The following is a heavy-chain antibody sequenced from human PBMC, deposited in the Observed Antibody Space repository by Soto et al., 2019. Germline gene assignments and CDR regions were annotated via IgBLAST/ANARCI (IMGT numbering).Heavy chain of an antibody. CDR3: ARLFSLYYYYMDV. V-gene: IGHV4-39*01. CDR2: IYYSGST. CDR1: GGSISSSSYY. J-gene: IGHJ6*03. Sequence: PSETLSLTCTVSGGSISSSSYYWGWIRQPPGKGLKWIGSIYYSGSTYYNPSLKSRVTISVDTSKNQFSLKLSSVTSADTAVYYCARLFSLYYYYMDVWGKGTTVTVSS.